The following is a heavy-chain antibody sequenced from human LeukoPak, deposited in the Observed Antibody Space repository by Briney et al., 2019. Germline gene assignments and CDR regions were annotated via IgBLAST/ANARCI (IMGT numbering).Heavy chain of an antibody. J-gene: IGHJ4*02. D-gene: IGHD5-18*01. CDR1: GYTFTGYY. V-gene: IGHV1-2*02. CDR2: INPNSGGT. CDR3: AREDTAMVTGDDY. Sequence: ASVKVSCKASGYTFTGYYMHWVRQAPGQGLEWMGWINPNSGGTNYAQKFQGRVTMTRDTSISTAYMELSRLRSDDTAVYYCAREDTAMVTGDDYWGQGTLATVSS.